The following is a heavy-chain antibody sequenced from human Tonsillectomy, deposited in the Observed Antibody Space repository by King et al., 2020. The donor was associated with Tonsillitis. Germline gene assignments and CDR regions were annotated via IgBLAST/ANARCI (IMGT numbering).Heavy chain of an antibody. V-gene: IGHV3-30*18. D-gene: IGHD2-8*02. Sequence: QLVQSGGGVVQPGRSLRLSCEASGFTFSTYGMHWVRQAPGRGLEWVGVVSDDGNKKFYGDSAKGRFTVSRDNSKNTLYLQMNSLRPEDTAIYYCVKEDVGTALDIWGQGTMVTVSS. CDR3: VKEDVGTALDI. CDR2: VSDDGNKK. CDR1: GFTFSTYG. J-gene: IGHJ3*02.